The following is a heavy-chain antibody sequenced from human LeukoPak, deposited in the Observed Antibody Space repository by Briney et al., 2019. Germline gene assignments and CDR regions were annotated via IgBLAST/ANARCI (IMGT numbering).Heavy chain of an antibody. CDR3: ARGTWSSSIDY. Sequence: SQTLSLTCTVSGGSISSGDYYWSWIRQPPGKGLEYIGYIYYSGSTYYNPSLKSRITISVDTSKNQFSLKLSSVTAADTAVYYCARGTWSSSIDYWGQGTLVAVSS. V-gene: IGHV4-30-4*01. CDR1: GGSISSGDYY. CDR2: IYYSGST. D-gene: IGHD6-6*01. J-gene: IGHJ4*02.